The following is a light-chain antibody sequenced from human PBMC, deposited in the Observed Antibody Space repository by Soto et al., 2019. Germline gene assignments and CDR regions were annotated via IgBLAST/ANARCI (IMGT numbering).Light chain of an antibody. V-gene: IGKV2-30*01. CDR3: MQGTLWPPT. CDR1: QSLVYSDGIAY. J-gene: IGKJ1*01. CDR2: RAS. Sequence: DVVMTQSPLSLPVTLGQPASISCRSSQSLVYSDGIAYLNWFHQRPGQSPRRLIYRASNRDSGVPDRFSGSGSGTDFTLKISRVEAEDVGVYYCMQGTLWPPTFVPGTKVEIK.